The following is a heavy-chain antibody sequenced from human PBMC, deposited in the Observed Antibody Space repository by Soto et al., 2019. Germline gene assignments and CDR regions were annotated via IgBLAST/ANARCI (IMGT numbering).Heavy chain of an antibody. J-gene: IGHJ4*02. V-gene: IGHV4-34*01. CDR2: INHSGST. D-gene: IGHD5-12*01. Sequence: SETLSLTCAFYGGSFSGYYWSWIRQPPGKGLEWIGEINHSGSTNYNPSLKSRVTISVDTSKNQFSLKLSSVTAADTAVYYCARGRSLGNVDIVATIRSYYFDYWGQGTLVTVSS. CDR3: ARGRSLGNVDIVATIRSYYFDY. CDR1: GGSFSGYY.